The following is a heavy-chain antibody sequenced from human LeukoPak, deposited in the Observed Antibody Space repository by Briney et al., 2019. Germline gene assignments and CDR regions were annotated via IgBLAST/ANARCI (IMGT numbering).Heavy chain of an antibody. D-gene: IGHD4/OR15-4a*01. J-gene: IGHJ4*02. CDR3: ARVYDYGKFDY. CDR1: GASISSHY. V-gene: IGHV4-59*11. Sequence: SETLSLTCTVSGASISSHYWSWIRQPPGRGLEWIGYIHYSGITSYYPSLKSRVTTSVDTSKNQFSLDLNSVTTADTAVYYCARVYDYGKFDYWGPGTLITVSS. CDR2: IHYSGIT.